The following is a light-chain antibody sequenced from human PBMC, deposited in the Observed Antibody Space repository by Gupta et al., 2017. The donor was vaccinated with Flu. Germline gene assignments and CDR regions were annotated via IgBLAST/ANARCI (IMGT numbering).Light chain of an antibody. CDR2: KVS. CDR1: QSLVYSNGNTY. Sequence: DVVMTQSPLSLPVTLGPPATISCKSSQSLVYSNGNTYLNWFHQRPGQSPRRLIYKVSNRDSGVPDRFSGSGSGTDFTLKISRVEAEDVGVYYCMQGTHWPYFTFGPGTKVDIK. V-gene: IGKV2-30*01. CDR3: MQGTHWPYFT. J-gene: IGKJ3*01.